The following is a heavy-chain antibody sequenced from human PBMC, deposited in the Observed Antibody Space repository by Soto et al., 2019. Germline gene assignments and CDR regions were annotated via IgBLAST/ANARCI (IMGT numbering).Heavy chain of an antibody. D-gene: IGHD2-15*01. V-gene: IGHV3-30-3*01. CDR1: GFTFSSYA. CDR2: ISYDGSNK. J-gene: IGHJ6*02. CDR3: ARKMLVVVAYGMDV. Sequence: GGSLRLSCAASGFTFSSYAMHWVRQAPGKGLEWVAVISYDGSNKYYADSVKGRFTISRDNSKNTLYLQMNSLRAEDTAVYYCARKMLVVVAYGMDVWGQGTTVTVSS.